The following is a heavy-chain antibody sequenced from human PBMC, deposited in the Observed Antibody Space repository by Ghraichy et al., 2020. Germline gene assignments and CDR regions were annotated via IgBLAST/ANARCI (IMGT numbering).Heavy chain of an antibody. J-gene: IGHJ4*02. D-gene: IGHD6-6*01. Sequence: SVKVSCKASGGTFSSYAISWVRQAPGQGLEWMGGIIPIFGTANYAQKFQGRVTITADESTSTAYMELSSLRSEDTAVYYCARAPCIAARAYPPDYWGQGTLVTVSS. CDR2: IIPIFGTA. CDR1: GGTFSSYA. V-gene: IGHV1-69*13. CDR3: ARAPCIAARAYPPDY.